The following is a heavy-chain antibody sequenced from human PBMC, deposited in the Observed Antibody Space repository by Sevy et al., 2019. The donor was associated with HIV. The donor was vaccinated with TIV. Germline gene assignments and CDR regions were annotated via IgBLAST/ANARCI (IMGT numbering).Heavy chain of an antibody. Sequence: GGSLRLSCVASGFRFSAFGMAWVRQAAGEGLEWVSGINGGGSSTYYRNSVKGRFTVSRDNSKNTVYLQMNSLRADDTAVYYCVKAPYYDFWSHNYNNWFDPWGQGTLVTVSS. CDR2: INGGGSST. D-gene: IGHD3-3*01. V-gene: IGHV3-23*01. J-gene: IGHJ5*02. CDR3: VKAPYYDFWSHNYNNWFDP. CDR1: GFRFSAFG.